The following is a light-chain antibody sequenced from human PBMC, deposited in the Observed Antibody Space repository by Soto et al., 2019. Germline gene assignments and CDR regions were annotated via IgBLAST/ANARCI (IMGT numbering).Light chain of an antibody. J-gene: IGKJ5*01. CDR1: QSLLYSNGETL. Sequence: DVVMTQSPLSLPVTLGQPASITCRSSQSLLYSNGETLLHWFQQRKGQTPRRLIYRVSTRDSGVPDRFRGSGSGTDFTLKISSVEAEDVGVYYCLQGTHWPITFGQGTRLEIK. CDR3: LQGTHWPIT. V-gene: IGKV2-30*01. CDR2: RVS.